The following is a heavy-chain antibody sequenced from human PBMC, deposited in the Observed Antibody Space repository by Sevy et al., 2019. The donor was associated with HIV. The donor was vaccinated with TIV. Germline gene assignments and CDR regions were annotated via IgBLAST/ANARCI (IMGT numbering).Heavy chain of an antibody. J-gene: IGHJ3*02. D-gene: IGHD6-13*01. V-gene: IGHV3-11*04. Sequence: GGSLRLSCAASGFTFSDYYMSWIRQAPGKGLEWVSYISSSGSTIYYADSVKGRFTISRDNAKNSLYLQMNSLRAEDTAVYYCARAQTVKYSSSWFGLDIWGQGTMVTVSS. CDR2: ISSSGSTI. CDR1: GFTFSDYY. CDR3: ARAQTVKYSSSWFGLDI.